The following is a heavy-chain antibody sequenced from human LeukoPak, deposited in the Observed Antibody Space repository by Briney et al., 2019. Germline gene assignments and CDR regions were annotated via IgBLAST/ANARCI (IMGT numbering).Heavy chain of an antibody. CDR3: ATGEDRSIYDRFDY. V-gene: IGHV3-23*01. CDR1: TSTFSTYV. J-gene: IGHJ4*02. CDR2: INSGFRT. Sequence: PGGSLRLSCAASTSTFSTYVMSWVRQAPGKGLEWVSVINSGFRTSSASSVKGRFTISRDNSKNTLFLHMNSLRGEDTAVHYCATGEDRSIYDRFDYWGQGTLVTVSS. D-gene: IGHD7-27*01.